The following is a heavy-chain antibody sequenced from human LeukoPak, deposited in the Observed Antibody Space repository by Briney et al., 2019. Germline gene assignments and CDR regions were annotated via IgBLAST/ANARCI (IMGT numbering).Heavy chain of an antibody. CDR2: ISASRSTI. CDR1: GFTFTSYS. D-gene: IGHD1-14*01. V-gene: IGHV3-48*02. J-gene: IGHJ4*02. CDR3: VSGTTYLDY. Sequence: AGGSLRLSCAASGFTFTSYSMNWVRQAPGKGLEWVSYISASRSTIYFADSVKGRFTISRDNAKNSLYLQMNSLRDEDTAVYYCVSGTTYLDYWGQGTLVTVSS.